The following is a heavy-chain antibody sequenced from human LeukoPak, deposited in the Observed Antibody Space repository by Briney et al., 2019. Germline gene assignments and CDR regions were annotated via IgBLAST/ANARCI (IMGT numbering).Heavy chain of an antibody. V-gene: IGHV1-2*02. J-gene: IGHJ4*02. D-gene: IGHD1-20*01. CDR2: INPNSGGT. CDR1: GYTFTGYY. Sequence: ASVKVSCKASGYTFTGYYMHWVRQAPGQGLEWMGWINPNSGGTNYAQKFQGRVTMTRDTSISTAYMELSRLRSDDTAVYYCASLGNWKEPAGQPDDDYWGQGTLVTVSS. CDR3: ASLGNWKEPAGQPDDDY.